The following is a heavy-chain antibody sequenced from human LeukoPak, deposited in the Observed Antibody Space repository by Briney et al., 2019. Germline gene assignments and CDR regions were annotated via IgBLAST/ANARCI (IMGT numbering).Heavy chain of an antibody. CDR3: AREDCSGGSCYSLSLTPVFHVFDI. J-gene: IGHJ3*02. CDR2: ISAYNGNT. Sequence: ASVKVSCKASGYTFTGYYMHWVRQAPGQGLEWMGWISAYNGNTKYAPKLQGRVTMTTDTSTSTAYMELRSLRSDDTAVYYCAREDCSGGSCYSLSLTPVFHVFDIWGQGTMVTVSS. D-gene: IGHD2-15*01. CDR1: GYTFTGYY. V-gene: IGHV1-18*04.